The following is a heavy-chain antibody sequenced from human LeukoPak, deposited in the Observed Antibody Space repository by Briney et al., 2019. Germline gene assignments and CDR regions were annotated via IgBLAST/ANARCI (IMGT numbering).Heavy chain of an antibody. J-gene: IGHJ4*02. CDR3: ARGGPVLRYFDY. CDR1: GVSFSGYY. Sequence: PSETLSLTCAVYGVSFSGYYWSWLRQPPGKGLEWIGEINQSGSTNYNPSLKSRVTISVDTSKNQFSLKLSSVTAADTAVYYCARGGPVLRYFDYWGQGTLVTVSS. D-gene: IGHD3-9*01. V-gene: IGHV4-34*01. CDR2: INQSGST.